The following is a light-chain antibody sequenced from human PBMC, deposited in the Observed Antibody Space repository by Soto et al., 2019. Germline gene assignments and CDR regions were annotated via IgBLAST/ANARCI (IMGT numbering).Light chain of an antibody. CDR1: QNIFRW. CDR2: GAS. Sequence: DIPMTLSPSTLSASVGDRVTITCRASQNIFRWLAWYQQKPGIAPKLLIYGASSLESGVPSRFSGSGSGTEFTLTISSLQPDDFATYYCQQYSSCYSFGQGTKLEIK. CDR3: QQYSSCYS. V-gene: IGKV1-5*01. J-gene: IGKJ2*03.